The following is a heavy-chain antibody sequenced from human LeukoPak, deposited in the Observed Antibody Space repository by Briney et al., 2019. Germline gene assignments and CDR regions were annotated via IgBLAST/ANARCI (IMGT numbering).Heavy chain of an antibody. CDR3: ARRAGAYSHPYDY. D-gene: IGHD4/OR15-4a*01. CDR2: ISDSGSST. CDR1: GFTFSSYG. Sequence: PGGSLRLSCAASGFTFSSYGMRWVRQAPGKGLEWVSAISDSGSSTYYADSVKGRFTISRDNSKNTLYLQMNSLRAEDTAVYYCARRAGAYSHPYDYWGQGTLVTVSS. V-gene: IGHV3-23*01. J-gene: IGHJ4*02.